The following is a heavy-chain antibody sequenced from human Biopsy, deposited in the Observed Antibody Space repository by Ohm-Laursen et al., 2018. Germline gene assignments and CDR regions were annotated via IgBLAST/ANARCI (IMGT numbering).Heavy chain of an antibody. V-gene: IGHV3-23*01. Sequence: SLRLSCTASRFTFNNYAMHWVRQAPGKGLEWVSTISANGVTTFYADSVKGRSTISRDGSSDTLYLQMHSLRADDTALYYCAKGGYCSATSCNMDVDYWGQGALVTVSS. J-gene: IGHJ4*02. CDR2: ISANGVTT. CDR1: RFTFNNYA. CDR3: AKGGYCSATSCNMDVDY. D-gene: IGHD2-2*02.